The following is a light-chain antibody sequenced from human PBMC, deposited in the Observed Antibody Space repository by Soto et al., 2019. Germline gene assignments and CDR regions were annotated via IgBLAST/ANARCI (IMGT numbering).Light chain of an antibody. Sequence: EIGMTQSAATLCVSPGERDSLXCRASHSVSSNLAWYQQTPGESPRHLIYCASTRDTGIPARFSGSGSGTEFNITISSLQSEDFAVYDCQQYNNWITFGQGTRLEIK. CDR2: CAS. CDR3: QQYNNWIT. V-gene: IGKV3-15*01. CDR1: HSVSSN. J-gene: IGKJ5*01.